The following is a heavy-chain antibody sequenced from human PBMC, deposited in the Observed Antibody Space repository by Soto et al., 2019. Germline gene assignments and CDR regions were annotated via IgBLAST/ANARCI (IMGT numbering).Heavy chain of an antibody. J-gene: IGHJ3*02. Sequence: EVQLLESGGGLVQRGGSLRLSCAASLFIFSSHDMTWVRQAPGKGLEWVSVISGSGDSTYYADSVKGRFTISRDNSKNTLYLQMNSLRAEDTAVYYCAKGSTWYTDVIDIWGQGTMVTVSS. CDR3: AKGSTWYTDVIDI. V-gene: IGHV3-23*01. D-gene: IGHD6-13*01. CDR2: ISGSGDST. CDR1: LFIFSSHD.